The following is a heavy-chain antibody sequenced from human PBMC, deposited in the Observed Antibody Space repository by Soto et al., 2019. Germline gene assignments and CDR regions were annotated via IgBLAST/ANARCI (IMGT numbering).Heavy chain of an antibody. CDR2: IYSGGST. D-gene: IGHD3-3*01. Sequence: EVQLVESGGGLVQPGGSLRLSCAASGFTVSSNYMSWVRQAPGKGLEWVSVIYSGGSTYYADSVKGRFTISRDNSKNTLYLQMNSLRAEDTAVYYCARAVVGFWSGYHHRYYMDVWGKGTTVTVSS. CDR3: ARAVVGFWSGYHHRYYMDV. CDR1: GFTVSSNY. J-gene: IGHJ6*03. V-gene: IGHV3-66*01.